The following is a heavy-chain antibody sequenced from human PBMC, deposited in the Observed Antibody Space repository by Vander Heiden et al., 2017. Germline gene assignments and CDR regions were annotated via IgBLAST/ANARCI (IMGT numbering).Heavy chain of an antibody. V-gene: IGHV3-11*01. J-gene: IGHJ3*02. CDR3: ARPLWPGALDI. D-gene: IGHD3-10*01. Sequence: QVHLVESGGGLVNPGGSLRLSCAASGFTSSADYMNWIRQAPGKGLEWVSYISSKGDTTYYADSVKGRFSISRYNAKNSMFLQMDNLGLDDTAVYYCARPLWPGALDIWGQGTMVTVSS. CDR2: ISSKGDTT. CDR1: GFTSSADY.